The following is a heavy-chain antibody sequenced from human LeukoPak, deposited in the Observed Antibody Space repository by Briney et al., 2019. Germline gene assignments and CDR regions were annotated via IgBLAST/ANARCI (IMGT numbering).Heavy chain of an antibody. V-gene: IGHV1-46*01. CDR1: GYTFTNYH. CDR3: ARHGHSPFVDY. J-gene: IGHJ4*02. CDR2: INPSGGSA. Sequence: ASVKVSRKASGYTFTNYHMNWVRQAPGQGLEWMGIINPSGGSATNAQKFQGRVIMTRDMSTRTVYMELSSLRSEDTAVYFCARHGHSPFVDYWGQGTLGIVSS.